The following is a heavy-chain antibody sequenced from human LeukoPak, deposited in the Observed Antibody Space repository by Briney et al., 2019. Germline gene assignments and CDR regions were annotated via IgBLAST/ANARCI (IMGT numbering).Heavy chain of an antibody. D-gene: IGHD3-22*01. V-gene: IGHV3-53*01. Sequence: QPGGSLRLSCTVSGFTVSGDYMSWVRQAPGKGLEWVSVMYDGGATYYADSVKGRFTISRDNSKNTLYLQMNSLRVEDTAVYFCARGPYSYDSSGAFDIWGQGTMVTVSS. CDR3: ARGPYSYDSSGAFDI. J-gene: IGHJ3*02. CDR2: MYDGGAT. CDR1: GFTVSGDY.